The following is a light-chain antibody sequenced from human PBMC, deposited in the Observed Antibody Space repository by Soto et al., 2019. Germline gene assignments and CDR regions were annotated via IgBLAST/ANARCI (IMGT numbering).Light chain of an antibody. V-gene: IGLV2-14*01. CDR3: SSYTSRSTLV. CDR1: RSDVGGYNY. Sequence: QSALTQPASVSGSPGQSITISCTGTRSDVGGYNYVSWYQQHPGKAPKLMIYDVSNRPSGVSNRFSGSKSGNTASLTISGLQAEDEADYYCSSYTSRSTLVFGTGTKVTVL. CDR2: DVS. J-gene: IGLJ1*01.